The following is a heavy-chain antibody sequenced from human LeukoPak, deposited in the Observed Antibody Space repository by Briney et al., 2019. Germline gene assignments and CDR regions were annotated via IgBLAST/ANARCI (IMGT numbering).Heavy chain of an antibody. Sequence: SETLSLTCTVSGGSISSSSYYWSWIRQPAGKGLEWIGRIYTSGSTNYNPSLKSRVTMSVDTSKNQFSLKLSSVTAADTAVYYCARDRSSGYYDYWGQGTLVTVSS. CDR2: IYTSGST. CDR1: GGSISSSSYY. V-gene: IGHV4-61*02. J-gene: IGHJ4*02. D-gene: IGHD3-22*01. CDR3: ARDRSSGYYDY.